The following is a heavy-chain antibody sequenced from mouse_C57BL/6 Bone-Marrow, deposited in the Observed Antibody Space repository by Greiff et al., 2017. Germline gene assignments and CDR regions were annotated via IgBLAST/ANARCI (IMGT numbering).Heavy chain of an antibody. D-gene: IGHD2-10*02. CDR1: GYTFTSYW. V-gene: IGHV1-61*01. CDR3: ARSYEYGAMDY. Sequence: QVQLQQPGAELVRPGSSVKLSCKASGYTFTSYWMDWVKQRPGQGLEWIGNIYPSDSETHYNQKFKDKATLTVDKSSSTAYMQLSSLTSEDSAVYYCARSYEYGAMDYWGQGTSVTVSA. J-gene: IGHJ4*01. CDR2: IYPSDSET.